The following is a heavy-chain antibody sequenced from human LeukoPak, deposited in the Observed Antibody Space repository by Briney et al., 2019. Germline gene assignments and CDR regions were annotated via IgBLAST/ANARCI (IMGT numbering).Heavy chain of an antibody. CDR2: IYYSGST. CDR3: ARDLPLPGGYYGMDV. D-gene: IGHD1-26*01. J-gene: IGHJ6*02. V-gene: IGHV4-31*03. CDR1: GGSISSGGYY. Sequence: TLSLTCTVSGGSISSGGYYWSWIRQHPGKGLEWIGYIYYSGSTYYNPSLKSRVTISVDTSRNQFSLKLSSVTAADTAVYYCARDLPLPGGYYGMDVWGQGTTVTVSS.